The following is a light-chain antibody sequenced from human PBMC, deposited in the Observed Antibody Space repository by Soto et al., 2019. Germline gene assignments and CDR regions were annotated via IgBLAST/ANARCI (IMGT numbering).Light chain of an antibody. V-gene: IGLV2-8*01. CDR2: EVS. Sequence: QSALTQPPSASGSPGQSVTISCTGTSSDVGGCKFVSWYQQYPRKAPKLIIYEVSKRPSGVPDRFSGSKSGTTASLTVSGLQAENEADYYCSSCAGSNNPYVFGTGTKLTVL. J-gene: IGLJ1*01. CDR1: SSDVGGCKF. CDR3: SSCAGSNNPYV.